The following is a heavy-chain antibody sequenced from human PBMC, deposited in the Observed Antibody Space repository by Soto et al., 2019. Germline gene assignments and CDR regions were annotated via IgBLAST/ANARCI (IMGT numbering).Heavy chain of an antibody. V-gene: IGHV1-46*01. CDR2: INPSGGST. J-gene: IGHJ4*02. CDR3: ARGARRGSTGPIDY. D-gene: IGHD1-1*01. Sequence: QVQLVQSGAEVKKPGASVKVSCKASGYTFTSYYMHWVRQAPGQGLEWMGIINPSGGSTSYAQKYQGRFTMTRDTSTSTVYRELSSLRSEDTAVYYCARGARRGSTGPIDYGGQGTLVTVAS. CDR1: GYTFTSYY.